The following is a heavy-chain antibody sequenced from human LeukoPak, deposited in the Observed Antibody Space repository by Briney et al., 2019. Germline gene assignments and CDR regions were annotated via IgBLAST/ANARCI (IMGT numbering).Heavy chain of an antibody. Sequence: GASVKVSCKASGYTFTSYDINWVRQATGQGLEWMGWISANNGDTNYAQNLQGRVTMTTDKSTSTAYMELRSLRSDDTAVYYCARGVWSDYWGQGTLVTVSS. CDR3: ARGVWSDY. V-gene: IGHV1-18*01. J-gene: IGHJ4*02. CDR2: ISANNGDT. CDR1: GYTFTSYD. D-gene: IGHD2-8*01.